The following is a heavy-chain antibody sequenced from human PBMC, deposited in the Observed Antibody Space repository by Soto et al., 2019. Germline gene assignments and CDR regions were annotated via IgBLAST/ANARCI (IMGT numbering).Heavy chain of an antibody. J-gene: IGHJ3*02. CDR2: IRQDGSEK. CDR1: GFTLSSFW. V-gene: IGHV3-7*01. Sequence: EVQLEESGGDLVLPGGSLRLSCTASGFTLSSFWMSWLRRTPGKGLEWVANIRQDGSEKHYIDSVKGRFTISRDNAKNSLYLQLTNLSAEDKAVYYCARDHGCQRAFDIWGQGTVVTVSS. D-gene: IGHD2-8*01. CDR3: ARDHGCQRAFDI.